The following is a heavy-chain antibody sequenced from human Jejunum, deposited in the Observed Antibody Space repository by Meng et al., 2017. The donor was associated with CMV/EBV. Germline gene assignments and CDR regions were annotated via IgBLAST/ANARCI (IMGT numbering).Heavy chain of an antibody. Sequence: QVLHQAPGPVLVKPRETLSLTCTVSGGSIKNYYRSWIRQSAGKGLEWIGRFYSSDTYNYHPSLNSRVTMSLDTSKKQFSLILSSVTAADTARYYCARGPGASTREGFDHWGLGTLVTVSS. J-gene: IGHJ4*02. CDR2: FYSSDTY. CDR1: GGSIKNYY. V-gene: IGHV4-4*07. D-gene: IGHD1-26*01. CDR3: ARGPGASTREGFDH.